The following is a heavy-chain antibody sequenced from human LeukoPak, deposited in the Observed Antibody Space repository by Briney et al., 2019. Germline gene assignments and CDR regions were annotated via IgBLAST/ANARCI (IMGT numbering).Heavy chain of an antibody. J-gene: IGHJ3*02. D-gene: IGHD3-22*01. CDR3: ARHYYDGSGYYLEGFDI. CDR2: IYYIGAS. V-gene: IGHV4-39*01. Sequence: SETLSLTCTVSGDSISSNSYYWGWIRQPPGKGLEWIGSIYYIGASYYSPSLKSRVTISVDTSKNQFSLKLSSVTAADTAVFYCARHYYDGSGYYLEGFDIWGQGTMVTVSS. CDR1: GDSISSNSYY.